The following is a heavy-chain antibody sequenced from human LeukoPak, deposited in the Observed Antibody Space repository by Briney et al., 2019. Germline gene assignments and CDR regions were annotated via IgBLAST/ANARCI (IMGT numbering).Heavy chain of an antibody. J-gene: IGHJ4*02. V-gene: IGHV3-23*01. CDR3: AKVRGERYFDWSLVG. CDR2: ISGSGGST. Sequence: PGGSLRLSCAASGFTFSSYWMHWVRQAPGKGLEWVSAISGSGGSTYYADSVKGRFTISRDNSKNTLYLQMNSLRAEDTAVYYCAKVRGERYFDWSLVGWGQGTLVTVSS. CDR1: GFTFSSYW. D-gene: IGHD3-9*01.